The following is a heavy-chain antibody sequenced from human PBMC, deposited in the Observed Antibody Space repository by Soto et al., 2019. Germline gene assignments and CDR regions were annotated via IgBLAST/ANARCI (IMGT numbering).Heavy chain of an antibody. J-gene: IGHJ6*02. CDR1: VFTFITYG. CDR2: IRYDGGNQ. CDR3: ARDFTAGATYSGPSYYAMDV. V-gene: IGHV3-33*01. D-gene: IGHD1-26*01. Sequence: GWSLRLSCASSVFTFITYGMQWVRQAPGKGLEWVAGIRYDGGNQYYADSVKGQFTISRDNSKNTLYMQMDSLRADDTAVYYYARDFTAGATYSGPSYYAMDVWGQGTTVTVSS.